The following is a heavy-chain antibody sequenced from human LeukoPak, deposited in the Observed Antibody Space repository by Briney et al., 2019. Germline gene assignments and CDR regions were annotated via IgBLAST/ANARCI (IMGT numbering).Heavy chain of an antibody. CDR3: AKLVFGNSYGSGSSDETIDY. Sequence: GGSLRLSCAASGFTFSSYRMNWVRQAPGKGLEWVSSISSISSYIYYGDSVKGRFTISRDNAKNSLYLQMNSLRAEDTALYYCAKLVFGNSYGSGSSDETIDYWGQGTLVTVSS. V-gene: IGHV3-21*04. D-gene: IGHD3-10*01. CDR2: ISSISSYI. CDR1: GFTFSSYR. J-gene: IGHJ4*02.